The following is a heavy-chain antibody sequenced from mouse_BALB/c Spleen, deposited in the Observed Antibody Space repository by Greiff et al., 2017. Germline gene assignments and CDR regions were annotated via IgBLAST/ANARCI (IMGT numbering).Heavy chain of an antibody. D-gene: IGHD2-3*01. CDR1: GYTFTSYD. V-gene: IGHV1S56*01. J-gene: IGHJ4*01. Sequence: VQLQQSGPELVKPGASVKISCKASGYTFTSYDINWVQQRPGQGLEWIGWIYPGDGSTKYNEKFKGKATLTADKSSSTAYMQLSSLTSENSAVYFCAKSDDNSAMDYWGQGTSVTVSS. CDR3: AKSDDNSAMDY. CDR2: IYPGDGST.